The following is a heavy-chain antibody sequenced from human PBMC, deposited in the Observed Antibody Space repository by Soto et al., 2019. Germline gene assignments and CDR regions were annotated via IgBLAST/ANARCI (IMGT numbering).Heavy chain of an antibody. CDR3: AKGKGTGVTRVGAFDI. CDR2: ISDSGFTT. J-gene: IGHJ3*02. Sequence: EVQLLESGGGLVQPGGSLRLSCAASGFTFSKYAMSWVRQAPGKGLDWVSGISDSGFTTYSADSVKGRFTISRDNSKNTLYLQMNSLRAEDTAVYYCAKGKGTGVTRVGAFDIWGQATMVTVSS. CDR1: GFTFSKYA. D-gene: IGHD2-8*02. V-gene: IGHV3-23*01.